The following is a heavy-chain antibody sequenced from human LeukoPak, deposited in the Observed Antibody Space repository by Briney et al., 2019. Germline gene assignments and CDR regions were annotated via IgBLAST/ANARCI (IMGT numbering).Heavy chain of an antibody. D-gene: IGHD4/OR15-4a*01. Sequence: KSGGSLRLSCEVSGFNFGDYYMSWIRQAPGKGLEWICYISSSSTTTYYADSVKGRFTISRDNSKNTLYLQMNSLRAEDTAVYYCARRAGAYSHPYDYWGQGTLVTVSS. J-gene: IGHJ4*02. CDR3: ARRAGAYSHPYDY. CDR2: ISSSSTTT. V-gene: IGHV3-11*01. CDR1: GFNFGDYY.